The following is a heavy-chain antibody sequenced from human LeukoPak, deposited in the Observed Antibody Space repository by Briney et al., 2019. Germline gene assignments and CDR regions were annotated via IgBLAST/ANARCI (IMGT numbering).Heavy chain of an antibody. Sequence: GESLKISCKGSGYSFTSYWIGWVRQMPGKGLEWMGIIYPGDSDTRYSPSFQGQVTISADKSISTAYLQWSSLKASDTAMYYCARGLPDPRRPSAPDWFDPWSRGTLVNV. V-gene: IGHV5-51*01. J-gene: IGHJ5*02. CDR1: GYSFTSYW. D-gene: IGHD1-14*01. CDR3: ARGLPDPRRPSAPDWFDP. CDR2: IYPGDSDT.